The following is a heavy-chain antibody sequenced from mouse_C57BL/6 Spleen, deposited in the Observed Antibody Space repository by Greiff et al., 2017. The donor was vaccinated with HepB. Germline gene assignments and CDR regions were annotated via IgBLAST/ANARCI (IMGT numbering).Heavy chain of an antibody. J-gene: IGHJ2*01. V-gene: IGHV1-54*01. CDR1: GYAFTNYL. Sequence: VKLQQSGAELVRPGTSVKVSCKASGYAFTNYLIEWVKQRPGQGLEWIGVINPGSGGTNYNEKFKGKATLTADKSSSTAYMQLSSLTSEDSAVYFCARSTMVTTGFDYWGQGTTLTVSS. CDR3: ARSTMVTTGFDY. D-gene: IGHD2-2*01. CDR2: INPGSGGT.